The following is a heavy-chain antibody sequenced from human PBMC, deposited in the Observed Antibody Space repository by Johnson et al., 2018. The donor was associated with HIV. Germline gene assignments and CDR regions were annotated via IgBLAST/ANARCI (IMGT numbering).Heavy chain of an antibody. D-gene: IGHD2-15*01. V-gene: IGHV3-53*01. CDR3: AREASYCRGGSCYRAGSFDI. J-gene: IGHJ3*02. CDR1: GFTVSSNY. Sequence: VQLVESGGGLIQPGGSLRLSCAASGFTVSSNYMSWVRQAPGKGLEWVSVIYSGGSTYYADSVKGRFTISRDNSKNTLYLQMNSLRAEDTAVYYCAREASYCRGGSCYRAGSFDIWGQGTMVTVSS. CDR2: IYSGGST.